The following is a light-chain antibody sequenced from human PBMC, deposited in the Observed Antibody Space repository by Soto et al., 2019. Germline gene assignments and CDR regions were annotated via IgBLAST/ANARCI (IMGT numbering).Light chain of an antibody. CDR1: SSDIGVYNF. Sequence: QSALTQPASVSGSPGQSITISCTGTSSDIGVYNFVSWYQQHPGKAPKLMLYDVNIRPSGVSNRFSGSKSGNTASLTISGLQAEDEADYYCTSWTTSTTMIFGGGTKVTVL. J-gene: IGLJ2*01. V-gene: IGLV2-14*03. CDR2: DVN. CDR3: TSWTTSTTMI.